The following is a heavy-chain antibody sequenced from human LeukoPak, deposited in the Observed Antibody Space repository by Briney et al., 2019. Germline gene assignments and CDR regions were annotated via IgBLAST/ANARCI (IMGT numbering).Heavy chain of an antibody. D-gene: IGHD3-22*01. CDR2: IIPIFGTA. Sequence: GASVKVSCKASGGTFSSYAISWVRQAPGQGLEWMGGIIPIFGTANYAQKFQGRVTITTDESTSTAYMELSSLRSEDTAVYYCARGGSYDSSECFDYWGQGTLVTVSS. J-gene: IGHJ4*02. CDR3: ARGGSYDSSECFDY. V-gene: IGHV1-69*05. CDR1: GGTFSSYA.